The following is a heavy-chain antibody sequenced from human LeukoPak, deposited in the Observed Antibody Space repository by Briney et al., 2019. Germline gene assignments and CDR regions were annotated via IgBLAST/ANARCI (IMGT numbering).Heavy chain of an antibody. D-gene: IGHD3-22*01. CDR2: FYSGGGT. CDR1: GFTVSRSY. Sequence: GGSLRLSCAASGFTVSRSYMSWVRQAPGKGLEWVSVFYSGGGTSYADSAKGRFTISRDTSKNSVYLQMNSLRAEDTAVYYCARDHYDSRGWYWYFDAWGRGALVTVSS. J-gene: IGHJ2*01. CDR3: ARDHYDSRGWYWYFDA. V-gene: IGHV3-53*01.